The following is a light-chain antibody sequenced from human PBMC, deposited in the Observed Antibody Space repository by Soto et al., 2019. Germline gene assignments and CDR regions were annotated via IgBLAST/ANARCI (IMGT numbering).Light chain of an antibody. V-gene: IGKV3-15*01. CDR2: GAS. CDR3: QQYNNWPPMYT. J-gene: IGKJ2*01. CDR1: QSISNN. Sequence: TLSVSPGERATLSCRASQSISNNLAWYQQKPGQAPRLLIYGASTRATGIPARFSGSGSGTEFTLTISSLQSEDFAVYYCQQYNNWPPMYTFGQGTKVDI.